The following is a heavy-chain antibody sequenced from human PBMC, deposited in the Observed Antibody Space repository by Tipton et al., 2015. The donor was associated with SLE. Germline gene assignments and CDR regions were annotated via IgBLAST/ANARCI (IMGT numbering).Heavy chain of an antibody. CDR3: ARVAATEVFDY. Sequence: TLSLTCAVYGESFNGYFWTWIRQPPGKGLEWIAEIIHGGVTNYNPSLRSRVTISVDMSKNQVSLKLSSVTAADTAVYYCARVAATEVFDYWGQGTLVTVSS. CDR2: IIHGGVT. J-gene: IGHJ4*02. CDR1: GESFNGYF. D-gene: IGHD1-1*01. V-gene: IGHV4-34*12.